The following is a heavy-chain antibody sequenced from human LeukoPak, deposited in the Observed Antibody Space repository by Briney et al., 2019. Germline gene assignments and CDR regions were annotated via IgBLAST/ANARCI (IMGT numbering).Heavy chain of an antibody. V-gene: IGHV1-2*06. Sequence: ASVKVSCRTSGFTFTGYYVHRVRQAPGQGLEWMGRINPNSGETIYAEMFQGRVTMTRDTSISTAYMELSSLRSDDTAVYYCARDLVGGIWSAAFWGQGSLVTVSS. D-gene: IGHD3-3*01. CDR2: INPNSGET. CDR1: GFTFTGYY. CDR3: ARDLVGGIWSAAF. J-gene: IGHJ4*02.